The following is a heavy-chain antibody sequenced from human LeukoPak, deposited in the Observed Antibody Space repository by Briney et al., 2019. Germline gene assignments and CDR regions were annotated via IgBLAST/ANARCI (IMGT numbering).Heavy chain of an antibody. J-gene: IGHJ4*02. D-gene: IGHD6-6*01. CDR3: ARKIAAPDY. CDR2: ISSDGSNK. CDR1: GFIFSSYA. V-gene: IGHV3-30-3*01. Sequence: GGSLRLSCAASGFIFSSYAMHWVRQAPGKGLEWVAFISSDGSNKYYADSVKGRFTISRDNSKNTLYLQMNSLRAEDTAVYYCARKIAAPDYWGQGTLVTVSS.